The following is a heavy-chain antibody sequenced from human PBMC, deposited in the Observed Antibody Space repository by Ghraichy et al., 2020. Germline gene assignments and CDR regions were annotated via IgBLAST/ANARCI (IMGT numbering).Heavy chain of an antibody. CDR1: GDSISSYY. CDR3: ARHRGGGGKDYFDN. D-gene: IGHD4-23*01. CDR2: IHYSGST. V-gene: IGHV4-59*08. J-gene: IGHJ4*02. Sequence: TLSLTCIVSGDSISSYYWSWIRQPPGKGLEWIGYIHYSGSTNSSPSLKSRVTISVDMSKNQFSLKLSSVTAADTAVYYCARHRGGGGKDYFDNWGQGTLATVSS.